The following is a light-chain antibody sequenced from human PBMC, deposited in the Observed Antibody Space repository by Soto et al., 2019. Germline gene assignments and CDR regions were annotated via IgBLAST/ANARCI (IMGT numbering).Light chain of an antibody. J-gene: IGKJ1*01. CDR2: AAS. Sequence: AIRMTQSPSSLSASTGDRVTITCRASQGISSYLAWYQQKPGKAPKLLIYAASTLQSGVPSRFSGSGSGTDFTLTISRLEPEDFAVYYCQQYVSSPWAFGQGTKVDIK. V-gene: IGKV1-8*01. CDR3: QQYVSSPWA. CDR1: QGISSY.